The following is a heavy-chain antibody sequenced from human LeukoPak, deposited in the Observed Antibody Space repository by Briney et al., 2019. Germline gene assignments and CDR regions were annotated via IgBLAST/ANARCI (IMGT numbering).Heavy chain of an antibody. Sequence: GASVKVSFKASGYAFTSYGISWVRQAPGQGLEWMGWISAYNGNTNYAPKLQGRVTMTTDTSTSTAYMELRSLRSDDTAVYYCAREDCSGGSCYSLSLTPVFHVFDIWGQGTMVTVPS. CDR1: GYAFTSYG. CDR2: ISAYNGNT. CDR3: AREDCSGGSCYSLSLTPVFHVFDI. V-gene: IGHV1-18*01. D-gene: IGHD2-15*01. J-gene: IGHJ3*02.